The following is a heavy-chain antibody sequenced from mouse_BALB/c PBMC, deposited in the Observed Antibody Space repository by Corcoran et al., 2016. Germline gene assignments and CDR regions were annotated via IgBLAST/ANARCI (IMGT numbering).Heavy chain of an antibody. D-gene: IGHD1-1*01. Sequence: EVQLQQSGAELVKPGASVKLSCTASGFNIKDTYMHWVKHRPEQGLEWIGRIDPANGNTKYDPKFQGKATITADTSSNTAYLQLSSLTSEDTAVYYCARGYYGSSYRYWYFDGWGAGTTVTVSS. J-gene: IGHJ1*01. V-gene: IGHV14-3*02. CDR3: ARGYYGSSYRYWYFDG. CDR1: GFNIKDTY. CDR2: IDPANGNT.